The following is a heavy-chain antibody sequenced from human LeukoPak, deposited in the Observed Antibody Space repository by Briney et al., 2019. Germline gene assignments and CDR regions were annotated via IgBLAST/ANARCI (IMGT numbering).Heavy chain of an antibody. CDR1: GFTFSNAW. CDR2: VKSKTNGGTI. D-gene: IGHD1-20*01. CDR3: ARARITGTTLNWFDP. Sequence: GGSLRLSCAASGFTFSNAWMSWVRQAPGKGLEWVGRVKSKTNGGTIDYAAPVKGRFTISRDDSKNTLYLQMNSLRAEDTAVYYCARARITGTTLNWFDPWGQGTLVTVSS. J-gene: IGHJ5*02. V-gene: IGHV3-15*01.